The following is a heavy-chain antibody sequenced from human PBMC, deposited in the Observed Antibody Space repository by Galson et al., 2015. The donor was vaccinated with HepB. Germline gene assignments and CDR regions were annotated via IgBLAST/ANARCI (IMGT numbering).Heavy chain of an antibody. J-gene: IGHJ5*02. CDR2: ISAYNGNT. V-gene: IGHV1-18*01. Sequence: SVKVSCKASGYTFTSYGISWVRQAPGQGLEWMGWISAYNGNTNYAQKLQGRVTMTTDTSTSTAYMELRSLRSDDTAVYYCARGMYSSGWLWWFDPWGQGTLVTVSS. D-gene: IGHD6-19*01. CDR1: GYTFTSYG. CDR3: ARGMYSSGWLWWFDP.